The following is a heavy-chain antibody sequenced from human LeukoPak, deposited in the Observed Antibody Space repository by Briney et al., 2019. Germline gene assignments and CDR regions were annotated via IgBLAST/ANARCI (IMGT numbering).Heavy chain of an antibody. D-gene: IGHD3-10*01. V-gene: IGHV4-4*02. CDR2: IYHGGST. J-gene: IGHJ4*02. CDR1: GGSIITTNW. CDR3: AKGEDYGSGTVHFAS. Sequence: PSETLSLTCGVSGGSIITTNWWSWVRQPPGKGLEWIGEIYHGGSTNYNPSLKSRIAMSVDRSRNQFSLQLSSVTAADTAVYYCAKGEDYGSGTVHFASWGQGTLVTVSS.